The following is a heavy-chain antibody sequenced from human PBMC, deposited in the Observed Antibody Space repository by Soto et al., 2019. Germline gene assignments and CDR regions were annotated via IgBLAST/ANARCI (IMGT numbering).Heavy chain of an antibody. J-gene: IGHJ4*02. V-gene: IGHV3-30*18. CDR2: VSFDGSDE. CDR3: AKSTYDSSGDHDYFHY. D-gene: IGHD3-22*01. CDR1: GFTFSSYG. Sequence: QVQLVESGGGVVQPGRSLRLSCAASGFTFSSYGMHWVRQAPGKGLEWVADVSFDGSDEHYADSVKGRFTISRDNSKNXLYLKMNSVSGEDTAVYYCAKSTYDSSGDHDYFHYWGQGTLVTVPS.